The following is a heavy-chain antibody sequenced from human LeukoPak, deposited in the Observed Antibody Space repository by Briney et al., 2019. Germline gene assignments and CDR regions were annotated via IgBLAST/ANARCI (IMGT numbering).Heavy chain of an antibody. CDR3: ARGLSMVRGVIPYY. Sequence: ASVKVSCKASGYTFTSYDINWVRQATGQGLEWMGWMNPNSGNTGYAQKFQGRVTMTRNTSISTAYMELSSLRSEDTAVYYCARGLSMVRGVIPYYWGQGTLVTVSS. CDR1: GYTFTSYD. V-gene: IGHV1-8*01. CDR2: MNPNSGNT. J-gene: IGHJ4*02. D-gene: IGHD3-10*01.